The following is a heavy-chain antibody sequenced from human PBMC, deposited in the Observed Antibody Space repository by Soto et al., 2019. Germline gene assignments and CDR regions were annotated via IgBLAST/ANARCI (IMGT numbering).Heavy chain of an antibody. V-gene: IGHV1-18*01. CDR2: ISAYNGNT. Sequence: GASVKVSCKASGYTFTSYGISWVRQAPGQGLEWMGWISAYNGNTNYAQKLQGRVTMTTDTSTSTAYMELRSLRSDDTAVYYCARDSIYGSGSLDAFDIWGQGTMVTVSS. J-gene: IGHJ3*02. CDR1: GYTFTSYG. CDR3: ARDSIYGSGSLDAFDI. D-gene: IGHD3-10*01.